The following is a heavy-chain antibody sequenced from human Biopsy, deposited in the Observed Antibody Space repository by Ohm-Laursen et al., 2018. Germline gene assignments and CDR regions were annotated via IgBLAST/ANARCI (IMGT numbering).Heavy chain of an antibody. CDR1: GVTFDTYA. Sequence: ASVKVSCKASGVTFDTYAFGWVRQAPGQGLEWMGGRIPYFITIYYARNFQDRAVITADGSARTTDMQLSGLRPDETAVYYCVGGQRGPPIGVTVPGDAFDLWGPGTMVTVSP. D-gene: IGHD2/OR15-2a*01. CDR3: VGGQRGPPIGVTVPGDAFDL. J-gene: IGHJ3*01. V-gene: IGHV1-69*13. CDR2: RIPYFITI.